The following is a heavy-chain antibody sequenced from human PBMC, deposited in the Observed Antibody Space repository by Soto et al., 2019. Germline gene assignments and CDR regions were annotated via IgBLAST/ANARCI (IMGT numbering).Heavy chain of an antibody. Sequence: QKLQGRVTMTTDTSTSTAYMELRSLRSDDTAVYYCAREDSVGYYYGMDVWGQGTTVTVSS. CDR3: AREDSVGYYYGMDV. J-gene: IGHJ6*02. V-gene: IGHV1-18*01.